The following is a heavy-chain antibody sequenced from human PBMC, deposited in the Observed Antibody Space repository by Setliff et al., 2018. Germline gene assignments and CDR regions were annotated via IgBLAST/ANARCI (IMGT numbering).Heavy chain of an antibody. J-gene: IGHJ6*02. CDR2: INHIGST. CDR1: GGSFSTYY. CDR3: ARLDWVFNSSSWLQHTYYYYGMDV. V-gene: IGHV4-34*01. Sequence: SETLSLTCAVYGGSFSTYYWIWIRQPPGKGLEWNGEINHIGSTNYNPSLKIRVTISVATSKNQFSLKLSSVTAADTALYYGARLDWVFNSSSWLQHTYYYYGMDVWGQGTTVTVSS. D-gene: IGHD6-13*01.